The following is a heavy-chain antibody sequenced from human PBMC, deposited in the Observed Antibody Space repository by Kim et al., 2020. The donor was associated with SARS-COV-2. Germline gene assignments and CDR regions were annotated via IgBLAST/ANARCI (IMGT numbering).Heavy chain of an antibody. V-gene: IGHV1-46*01. D-gene: IGHD3-22*01. J-gene: IGHJ4*02. CDR2: INPSGGST. Sequence: ASVKVSCKASGYTFTSYYMHWVRQAPGQGLEWMGMINPSGGSTSYAQKFQGRVTMTRDKSTSTVYMELSSLRSEDTAVYYCARDSFSNYYDSSGYSTINWGQGTLVTVSS. CDR1: GYTFTSYY. CDR3: ARDSFSNYYDSSGYSTIN.